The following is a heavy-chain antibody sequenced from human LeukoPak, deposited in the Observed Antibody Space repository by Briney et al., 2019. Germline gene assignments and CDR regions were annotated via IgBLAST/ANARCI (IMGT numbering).Heavy chain of an antibody. D-gene: IGHD6-6*01. V-gene: IGHV1-8*01. Sequence: ASVKVSCKASGYTFTSYDINWVRQATGQGLERMGWMNPNSGNTGYAQKFQGRVTMTRNTSISTAYMELSSLRSEDMAVYYCARGIAARPIDYWGQGTLVTVSS. CDR3: ARGIAARPIDY. CDR2: MNPNSGNT. J-gene: IGHJ4*02. CDR1: GYTFTSYD.